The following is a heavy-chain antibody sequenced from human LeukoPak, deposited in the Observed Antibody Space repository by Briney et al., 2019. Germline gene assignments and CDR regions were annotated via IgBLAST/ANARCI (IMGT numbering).Heavy chain of an antibody. J-gene: IGHJ4*02. Sequence: PGRSLRLSCAASGFTFADYAMHWVRQAPGKGLGWVPGISWNSGSIGYADSVKGRFTISRDNAKNSLYLQMNSLRAEDTALYYCAKVSSSSWFFDYWGQGTLVTVSS. CDR2: ISWNSGSI. CDR1: GFTFADYA. V-gene: IGHV3-9*01. CDR3: AKVSSSSWFFDY. D-gene: IGHD6-13*01.